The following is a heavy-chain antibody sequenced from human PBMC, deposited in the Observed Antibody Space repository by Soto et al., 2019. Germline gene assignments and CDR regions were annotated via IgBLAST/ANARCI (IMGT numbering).Heavy chain of an antibody. D-gene: IGHD3-10*01. CDR2: IFHSGST. Sequence: KPSETLSLTCAVYGGSIITTNWWSWVRQSPGEGLEWIGEIFHSGSTNYNPSLKSRVTISIDKSKNQFSLTLRAVTAADTALYYCVRGSINGSFWPDWGQGTLVTVSS. CDR1: GGSIITTNW. V-gene: IGHV4-4*02. CDR3: VRGSINGSFWPD. J-gene: IGHJ4*02.